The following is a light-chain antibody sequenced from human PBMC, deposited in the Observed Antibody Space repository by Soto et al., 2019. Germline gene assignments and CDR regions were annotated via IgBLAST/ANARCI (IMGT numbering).Light chain of an antibody. CDR2: AAS. CDR3: QQSYSTPPT. CDR1: HTINNY. J-gene: IGKJ1*01. Sequence: DIQMTQSPSSLSASVGDRVTITCRAGHTINNYLNWYQQRPGKAPKLLIYAASSLQSGVPSRFRGSGSGTDFTLTITSLHPEDFATYFCQQSYSTPPTFGQGTKVEIQ. V-gene: IGKV1-39*01.